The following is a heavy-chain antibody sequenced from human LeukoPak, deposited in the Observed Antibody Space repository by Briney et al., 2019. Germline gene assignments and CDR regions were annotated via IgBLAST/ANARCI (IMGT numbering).Heavy chain of an antibody. Sequence: GGSLRLSCAASGFTFSGAWMHWVRQAPGKGLVWVSRINNDGTTTMYADSVKGRFTLSRDNAKNTLYLQMNSLRAEDTAVYYCAKEGSYWYPDYWGQGTLVTVSS. V-gene: IGHV3-74*03. CDR3: AKEGSYWYPDY. CDR2: INNDGTTT. J-gene: IGHJ4*02. CDR1: GFTFSGAW. D-gene: IGHD6-13*01.